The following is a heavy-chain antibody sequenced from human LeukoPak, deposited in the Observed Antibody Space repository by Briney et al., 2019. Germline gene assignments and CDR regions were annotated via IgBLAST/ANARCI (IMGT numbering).Heavy chain of an antibody. D-gene: IGHD3-22*01. CDR3: ARDRPYYYDSSGYPN. J-gene: IGHJ4*02. CDR1: GYTFTSYG. V-gene: IGHV1-18*01. Sequence: GASVKVSCKASGYTFTSYGISWVRQAPGQGLEWMGWISAYNGNTNYAQKLQGRVTMTTDTSTSTAYMELRSLRSDDTAVYYCARDRPYYYDSSGYPNWGQGTLVTVSS. CDR2: ISAYNGNT.